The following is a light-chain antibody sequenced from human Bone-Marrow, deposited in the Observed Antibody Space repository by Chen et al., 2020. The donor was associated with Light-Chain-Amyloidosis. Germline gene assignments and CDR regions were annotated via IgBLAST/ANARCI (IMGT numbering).Light chain of an antibody. V-gene: IGLV2-23*01. CDR3: CSEGGTPWL. CDR1: VTDVGSYNL. CDR2: EDT. Sequence: QSALTQPASVSGSPGQSLTISCTGTVTDVGSYNLVSWYQQYPGKAPKLLIYEDTKRPSGVSQRVSASKSGITASRTSSGIQAEDEAVCYCCSEGGTPWLFGGGTYLPVL. J-gene: IGLJ3*02.